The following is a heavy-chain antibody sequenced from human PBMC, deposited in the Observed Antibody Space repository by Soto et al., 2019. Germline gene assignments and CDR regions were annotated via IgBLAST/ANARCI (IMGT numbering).Heavy chain of an antibody. D-gene: IGHD3-10*01. V-gene: IGHV1-69*01. CDR1: GGTFSSYA. CDR3: ASTPDYYGSGSYHGDREYFDY. Sequence: QVQLVQSGAEVKKPGSSVKVSCKGSGGTFSSYAISWVRQAPGQGLEWMGGIIPIFGTANYAQKFQGRVTITADESTSTAYMELSSLRSEDTAVYYCASTPDYYGSGSYHGDREYFDYWGQGTLVTVSS. J-gene: IGHJ4*02. CDR2: IIPIFGTA.